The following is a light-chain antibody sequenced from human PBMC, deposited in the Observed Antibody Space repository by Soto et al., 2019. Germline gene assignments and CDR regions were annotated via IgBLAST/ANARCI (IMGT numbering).Light chain of an antibody. CDR3: SSFVAGNNYWV. CDR2: EVT. CDR1: SSDVGGYDY. J-gene: IGLJ3*02. V-gene: IGLV2-8*01. Sequence: QSVLTQPPSASGSPGRSVTISCTGTSSDVGGYDYVSWFQQHPGKAPKLIIYEVTKRPSGVPDRFSASKSGNTASLTVSGLQAEHEADYYCSSFVAGNNYWVFGGGTKLTVL.